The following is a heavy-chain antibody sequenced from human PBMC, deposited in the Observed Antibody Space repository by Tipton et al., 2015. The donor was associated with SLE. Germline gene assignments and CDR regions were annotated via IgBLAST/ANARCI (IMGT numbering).Heavy chain of an antibody. V-gene: IGHV3-74*01. CDR2: INTDGRST. D-gene: IGHD1-1*01. CDR1: GFTFSGHW. Sequence: SLRLSCAASGFTFSGHWMHWVRQAPGKGLVWVSRINTDGRSTSYADSVKGRFTISRDNAKNTLYLQMNSLRAEDTAVYYCARERDTTILHLGLGPWGQGTLVTVSS. CDR3: ARERDTTILHLGLGP. J-gene: IGHJ5*02.